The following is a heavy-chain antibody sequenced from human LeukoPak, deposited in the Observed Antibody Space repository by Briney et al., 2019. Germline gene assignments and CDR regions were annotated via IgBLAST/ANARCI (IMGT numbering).Heavy chain of an antibody. CDR2: INPDGSTT. V-gene: IGHV3-74*01. CDR1: GFTLSSYW. Sequence: GGSLRLSCAASGFTLSSYWMHCVRQVPGKGLVWVSRINPDGSTTTYADSVKGRFTISRDNAKNTLYLQMNSLRAEDTAVYYCARVRVGAYDFEYWGQGTLVTVSS. D-gene: IGHD3-10*01. CDR3: ARVRVGAYDFEY. J-gene: IGHJ4*02.